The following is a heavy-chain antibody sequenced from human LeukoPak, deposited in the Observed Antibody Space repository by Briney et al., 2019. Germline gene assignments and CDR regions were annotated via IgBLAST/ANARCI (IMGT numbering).Heavy chain of an antibody. J-gene: IGHJ4*02. CDR3: ARWASISREPGGFFDH. CDR1: ADSVTNDFV. Sequence: TPDTLSLTCTVPADSVTNDFVWGWVRQTPGKELERIGRFCLGRDTHCRPSLKSRITISVDTSKNQFSLTLMSVPAADTAVYYCARWASISREPGGFFDHWGQGTLVTVSS. D-gene: IGHD1-14*01. CDR2: FCLGRDT. V-gene: IGHV4-38-2*02.